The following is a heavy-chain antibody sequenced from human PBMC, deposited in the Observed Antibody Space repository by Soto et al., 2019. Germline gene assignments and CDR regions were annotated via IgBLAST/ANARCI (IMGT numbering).Heavy chain of an antibody. CDR3: AKWHVLRFLEWFLDYSDY. V-gene: IGHV3-23*01. CDR2: ISGSGGST. CDR1: GCTFSSYA. Sequence: GGSMILSCAASGCTFSSYAMSWVRQAQGKGLEWVSAISGSGGSTYYADSVKGRFTISRDNSKNTLYLQMNSLRAEDTAVYYYAKWHVLRFLEWFLDYSDYWGQGTLVTVSS. J-gene: IGHJ4*02. D-gene: IGHD3-3*01.